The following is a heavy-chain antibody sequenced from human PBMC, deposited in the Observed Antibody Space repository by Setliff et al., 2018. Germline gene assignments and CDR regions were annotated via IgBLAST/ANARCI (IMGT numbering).Heavy chain of an antibody. Sequence: ASVKVSCKASGYTFTSYGISWVRLAPGQGLEWMGWISAYNGNTNYAQKLQGGVTMTTDTSTSTAYMELRSLRSDDTAVYYCARDPPTYYYDSSGYGDAFDIWGQGTMVTVSS. CDR1: GYTFTSYG. CDR2: ISAYNGNT. J-gene: IGHJ3*02. V-gene: IGHV1-18*01. CDR3: ARDPPTYYYDSSGYGDAFDI. D-gene: IGHD3-22*01.